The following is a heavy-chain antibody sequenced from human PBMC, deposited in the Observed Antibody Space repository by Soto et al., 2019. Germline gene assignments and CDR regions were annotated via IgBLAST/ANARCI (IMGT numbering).Heavy chain of an antibody. D-gene: IGHD3-3*01. V-gene: IGHV3-30*18. CDR2: ISYDGSNK. CDR3: AKDLLDITIFGVVTYNGTDY. Sequence: PGGSLRLSCAASGFTFSSYGMHWVRQAPGKGLEWVAVISYDGSNKYYADSVKGRFTISRDNSKNTLYLQMNSLRAEDTAVYYCAKDLLDITIFGVVTYNGTDYWGQGTLVTVSS. CDR1: GFTFSSYG. J-gene: IGHJ4*02.